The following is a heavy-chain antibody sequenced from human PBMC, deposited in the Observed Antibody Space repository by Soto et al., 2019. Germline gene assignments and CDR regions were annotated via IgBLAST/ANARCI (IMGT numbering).Heavy chain of an antibody. CDR2: IWYDGSNK. Sequence: GGSLRLSCAASGFTFSSYSMNWVRQAPGKGLEWVAVIWYDGSNKYYADSVKGRFTISRDNSKNTLYLQMDSLRAEDTAVYYCAREFWSGPFDYWGQGTLVNVSS. V-gene: IGHV3-33*08. CDR3: AREFWSGPFDY. J-gene: IGHJ4*02. CDR1: GFTFSSYS. D-gene: IGHD3-3*01.